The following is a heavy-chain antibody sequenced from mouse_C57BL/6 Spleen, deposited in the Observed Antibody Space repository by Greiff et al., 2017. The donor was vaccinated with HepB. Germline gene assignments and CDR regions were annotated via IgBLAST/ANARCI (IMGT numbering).Heavy chain of an antibody. Sequence: QVESGGGLVKPGGSLKLSCAASGFTFSDYGMHWVRQAPEKGLEWVAYISSGSSTIYYADTVKGRFTISRDNAKNTLFLQMTSLRSEDTAMYYCARQRDYYAMDYWGQGTSVTVSS. CDR1: GFTFSDYG. CDR2: ISSGSSTI. V-gene: IGHV5-17*01. J-gene: IGHJ4*01. CDR3: ARQRDYYAMDY.